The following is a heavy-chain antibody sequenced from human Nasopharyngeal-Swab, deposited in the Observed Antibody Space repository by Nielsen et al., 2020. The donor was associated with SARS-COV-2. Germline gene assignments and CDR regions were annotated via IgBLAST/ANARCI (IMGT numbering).Heavy chain of an antibody. CDR1: GGTFSSYA. D-gene: IGHD6-13*01. CDR3: AREKEEQLVSFYYYYMDV. J-gene: IGHJ6*03. Sequence: SVKVSCTASGGTFSSYAISWVRQAPGQGLEWMGGIIPILGIANYAQKFQGRVTITADKSTSTAYMELSSLRSEDTAVYYCAREKEEQLVSFYYYYMDVWGKGTTVTVSS. V-gene: IGHV1-69*10. CDR2: IIPILGIA.